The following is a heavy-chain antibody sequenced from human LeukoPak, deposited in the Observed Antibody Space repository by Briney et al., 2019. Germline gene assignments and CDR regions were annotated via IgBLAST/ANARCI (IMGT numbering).Heavy chain of an antibody. D-gene: IGHD4-17*01. CDR3: ATDPGYGLAFDI. V-gene: IGHV1-69-2*01. Sequence: ASVKISCKASGYTFTDYYMHWVQQAPGKGLEWMGRVDPEDGETIYAEKFQGRVTVTADTSTDTAYMELSSLRSEDTAVYYCATDPGYGLAFDIRGQGTMVTVSS. CDR1: GYTFTDYY. CDR2: VDPEDGET. J-gene: IGHJ3*02.